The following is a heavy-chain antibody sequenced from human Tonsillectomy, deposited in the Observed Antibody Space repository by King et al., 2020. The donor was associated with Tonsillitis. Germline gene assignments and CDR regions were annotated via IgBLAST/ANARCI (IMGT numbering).Heavy chain of an antibody. CDR1: GFTFSSYG. Sequence: VQLVESGGGVVQPGRSLRLSCAASGFTFSSYGMHWVRQAPGKGLEWVAVIWYDGSNKYYADSVKGRFTISRDNSKNTLYLQMNSLRAEDTAVYYCARDRTWTPTVNDAFDIWGQGTMVTVSS. CDR2: IWYDGSNK. J-gene: IGHJ3*02. CDR3: ARDRTWTPTVNDAFDI. D-gene: IGHD3-16*01. V-gene: IGHV3-33*08.